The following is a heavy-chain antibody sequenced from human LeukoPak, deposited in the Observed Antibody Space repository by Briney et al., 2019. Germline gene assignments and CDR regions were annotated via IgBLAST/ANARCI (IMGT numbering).Heavy chain of an antibody. Sequence: SETLSLTCAVYGGSFSGYYWSWIRQPPGKGLEWIGEINHSGSTNYNPSLKSRVTISVDTSKNQFSLKLSSVTAADTAVYYCARSPRHYYDSSSVGAHPNNQDNWGQGTLVTVSS. CDR2: INHSGST. CDR3: ARSPRHYYDSSSVGAHPNNQDN. V-gene: IGHV4-34*01. J-gene: IGHJ4*02. CDR1: GGSFSGYY. D-gene: IGHD3-22*01.